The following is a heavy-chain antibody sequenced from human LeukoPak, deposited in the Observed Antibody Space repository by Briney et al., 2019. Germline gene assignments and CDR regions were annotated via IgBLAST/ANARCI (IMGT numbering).Heavy chain of an antibody. Sequence: GGSLRLSCAASGFTFSSYSMNWVRQAPGKGLEWVSSISSSSSYIYYADSVKGRFTISRDNAKSSLYLQMNSLRAEDTAVYYCATAARRLIFFNWGQGTLVTVSS. CDR1: GFTFSSYS. V-gene: IGHV3-21*01. J-gene: IGHJ4*02. CDR3: ATAARRLIFFN. D-gene: IGHD3-9*01. CDR2: ISSSSSYI.